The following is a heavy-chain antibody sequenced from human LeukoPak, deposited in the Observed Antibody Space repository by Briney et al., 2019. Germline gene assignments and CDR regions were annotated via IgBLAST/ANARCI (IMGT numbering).Heavy chain of an antibody. CDR2: LKNDGSEA. J-gene: IGHJ4*02. Sequence: GGSLRLSCQASGFTFSSYWMSWVRQVPGKGLEWVANLKNDGSEAYYVDSVKGRFTISRDNAKNSLYLQMNSLRDEGTALYYCARRPREPDYWGQGTLVTVSS. V-gene: IGHV3-7*01. CDR3: ARRPREPDY. CDR1: GFTFSSYW.